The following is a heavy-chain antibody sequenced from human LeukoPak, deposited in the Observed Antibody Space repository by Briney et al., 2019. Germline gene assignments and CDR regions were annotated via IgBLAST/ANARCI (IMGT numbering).Heavy chain of an antibody. D-gene: IGHD3-10*01. J-gene: IGHJ4*02. CDR3: AKSAAHYYGSGTATDY. CDR2: ISGSGGST. V-gene: IGHV3-23*01. Sequence: GGSLRLSCAASGFTFSSYAMSWVRQAPGKGLEWVSAISGSGGSTYYADSVKGRFTISRDNSKNTLYLQMNGLRAEDTAVYYCAKSAAHYYGSGTATDYWGQGTLVTVSS. CDR1: GFTFSSYA.